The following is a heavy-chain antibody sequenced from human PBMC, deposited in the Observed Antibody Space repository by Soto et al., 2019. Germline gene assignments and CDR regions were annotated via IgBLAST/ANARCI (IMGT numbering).Heavy chain of an antibody. D-gene: IGHD6-19*01. CDR1: GFTFSSYS. CDR3: ATDRSSGWYYRGVIPFDY. CDR2: ISSSSSTI. J-gene: IGHJ4*02. Sequence: EVQLVESGGGLVQPGGSLRLSCAASGFTFSSYSMNWVRQAPGKGLEWVSYISSSSSTIYYADSVKGRFTISRDNAKNSLYLQMNRLGDDDTAVYYCATDRSSGWYYRGVIPFDYWGQGTLVSVSS. V-gene: IGHV3-48*02.